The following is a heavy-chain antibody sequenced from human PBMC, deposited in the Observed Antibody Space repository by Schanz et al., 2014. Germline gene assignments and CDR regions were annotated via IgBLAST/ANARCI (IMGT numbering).Heavy chain of an antibody. CDR1: GGSISSEY. Sequence: QVQLQESGPALVKPSETLSLTCTVSGGSISSEYWSWIRQPAGKGLEWIGRIYSSGSTNYNPSLKSRVSMSIDTSKNQFSLKLSSVTAADTAVYYCARDRGMTTSDYYYGMDVWGQGTTVTVSS. V-gene: IGHV4-4*07. D-gene: IGHD4-17*01. J-gene: IGHJ6*02. CDR3: ARDRGMTTSDYYYGMDV. CDR2: IYSSGST.